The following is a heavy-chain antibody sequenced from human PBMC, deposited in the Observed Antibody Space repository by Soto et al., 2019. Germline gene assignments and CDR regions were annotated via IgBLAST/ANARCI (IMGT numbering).Heavy chain of an antibody. CDR1: GGSISSYY. J-gene: IGHJ4*02. CDR3: ARHARGNYYDSSGYPAY. V-gene: IGHV4-59*08. CDR2: IYYSGST. Sequence: SETLSLTCTVSGGSISSYYWSWIRQPPGKGLEWIGYIYYSGSTNYNPSLKSRVTISVDTSKNQFSLKLSSVTAADTAVYYCARHARGNYYDSSGYPAYWGQGTLVTVSS. D-gene: IGHD3-22*01.